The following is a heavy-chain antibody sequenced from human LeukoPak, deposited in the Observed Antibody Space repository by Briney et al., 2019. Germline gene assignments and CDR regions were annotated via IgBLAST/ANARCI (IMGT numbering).Heavy chain of an antibody. Sequence: GGSLRLSCAASGFTFSSYSMNWVRQAPGKGLEWVSSISSSSSYVYYADSVKGRFTISRDNAENSLFLQMNSLRADDTAVYYCARDGGHCSGGSCYYDYYYYYYMDVWGKGTTVTVSS. J-gene: IGHJ6*03. V-gene: IGHV3-21*01. D-gene: IGHD2-15*01. CDR1: GFTFSSYS. CDR2: ISSSSSYV. CDR3: ARDGGHCSGGSCYYDYYYYYYMDV.